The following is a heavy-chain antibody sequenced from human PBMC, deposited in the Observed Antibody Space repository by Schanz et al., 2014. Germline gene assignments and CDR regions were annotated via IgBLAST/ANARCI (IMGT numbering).Heavy chain of an antibody. V-gene: IGHV4-61*02. Sequence: QVQLQESGPGLVKPSQTLSLTCTVSGGSIRSGTYYWSWIRQPAGKALEWFGRVFPNGVTNYNPSLKSRCAISLDTSKNELSMTLAELTAADTAVYYCARDTTWRLDLWGRGTLVTVSS. CDR2: VFPNGVT. CDR1: GGSIRSGTYY. J-gene: IGHJ2*01. CDR3: ARDTTWRLDL. D-gene: IGHD1-1*01.